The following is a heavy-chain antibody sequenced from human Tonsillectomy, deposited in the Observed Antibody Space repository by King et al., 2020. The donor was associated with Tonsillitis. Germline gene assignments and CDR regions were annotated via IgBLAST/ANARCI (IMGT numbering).Heavy chain of an antibody. D-gene: IGHD2-15*01. CDR2: FVLEDGEK. CDR3: AAVRAYRIVFDY. Sequence: QLVQSWAEVKKPGASAKVSCKVSGYTLTELSINWVRQAPGKGLEWWGGFVLEDGEKKYAQKFQGRVTMTEDTSTDTAYMELTSLSSEDTAVYYCAAVRAYRIVFDYWGPGTLVTVSS. J-gene: IGHJ4*02. CDR1: GYTLTELS. V-gene: IGHV1-24*01.